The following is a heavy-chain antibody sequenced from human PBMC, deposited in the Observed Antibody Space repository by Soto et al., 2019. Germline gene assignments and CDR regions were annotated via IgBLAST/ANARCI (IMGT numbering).Heavy chain of an antibody. J-gene: IGHJ6*02. CDR2: ISYDGSNK. Sequence: PGGSLRLSCAASGFTFSSYAMHWVRQAPGKGLEWVAVISYDGSNKYYADSVKGRFTISRDNSKNTLSLQMNSLRAEDTAVYYCARDGGSSSYYGMDVWGQGTTVTVSS. D-gene: IGHD6-6*01. CDR1: GFTFSSYA. V-gene: IGHV3-30-3*01. CDR3: ARDGGSSSYYGMDV.